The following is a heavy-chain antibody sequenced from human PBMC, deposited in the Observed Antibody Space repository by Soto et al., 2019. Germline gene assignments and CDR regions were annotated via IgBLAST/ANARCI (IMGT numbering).Heavy chain of an antibody. D-gene: IGHD3-22*01. V-gene: IGHV3-11*01. Sequence: QVQLVESGGGLVQTSGSLRIACVASGFTFSDYYRSWVRQAPGKGLEWVSYISSSGNTIYYADSVKGRFTISRDNAKNSVYLQMNSLRAEDTALYFCAKMSSENYYDPVFSWGQGNLVTVSS. J-gene: IGHJ4*02. CDR1: GFTFSDYY. CDR3: AKMSSENYYDPVFS. CDR2: ISSSGNTI.